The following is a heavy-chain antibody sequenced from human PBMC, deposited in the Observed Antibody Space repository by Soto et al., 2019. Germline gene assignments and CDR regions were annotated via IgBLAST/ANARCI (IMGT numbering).Heavy chain of an antibody. CDR1: GFTFSSYA. CDR2: ISGSGGSP. V-gene: IGHV3-23*01. J-gene: IGHJ6*02. D-gene: IGHD5-12*01. CDR3: AKAIYGDGYSGYDPYYYYYGMDV. Sequence: GGSLRLSCAASGFTFSSYAMSWVRQAPGKGLEWVSAISGSGGSPYYADSVKGRFTISRDNSKNTLYLQMNSLRAEDTAVYYCAKAIYGDGYSGYDPYYYYYGMDVWGQGTTVTVSS.